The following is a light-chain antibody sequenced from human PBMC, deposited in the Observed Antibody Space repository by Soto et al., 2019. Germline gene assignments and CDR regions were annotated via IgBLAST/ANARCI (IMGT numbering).Light chain of an antibody. J-gene: IGKJ1*01. V-gene: IGKV3-20*01. CDR3: QRYASSPRT. CDR2: GAF. CDR1: QSVSNSY. Sequence: EIVLTQSPDILSLSPGERATLSCRASQSVSNSYLAWYQQKPGQAPRLLIYGAFFRATGIPERFTGSGSGTGFTLTIRRLEPEEVAVYYCQRYASSPRTFGQGTKVEIK.